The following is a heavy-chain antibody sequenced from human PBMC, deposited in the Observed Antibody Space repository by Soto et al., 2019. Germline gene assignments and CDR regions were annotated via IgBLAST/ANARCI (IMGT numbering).Heavy chain of an antibody. CDR3: ARTAAAGKYYYGMDV. Sequence: GESLKISCKGSGYSFTSYWIGWVRQMPGKGLELMGIIYPGDSATRYSPSFQGQVTISADKSISTAYLQWSSLKASDTAMYYCARTAAAGKYYYGMDVWGQGTTVTVSS. CDR2: IYPGDSAT. J-gene: IGHJ6*02. CDR1: GYSFTSYW. V-gene: IGHV5-51*01. D-gene: IGHD6-13*01.